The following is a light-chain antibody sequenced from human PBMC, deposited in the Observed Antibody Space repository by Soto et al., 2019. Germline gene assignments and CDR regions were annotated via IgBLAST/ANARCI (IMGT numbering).Light chain of an antibody. Sequence: EIVLTQSPATLSLSPGERATLSCRASQSVSSYLAWYQQKPGQAPRLLIYDASNRATGIPARFSGSGSGTDFTLTISSLEPEDSAVYYCQQYGNSRGTFGQGTKVEIK. CDR3: QQYGNSRGT. CDR1: QSVSSY. CDR2: DAS. V-gene: IGKV3-11*01. J-gene: IGKJ1*01.